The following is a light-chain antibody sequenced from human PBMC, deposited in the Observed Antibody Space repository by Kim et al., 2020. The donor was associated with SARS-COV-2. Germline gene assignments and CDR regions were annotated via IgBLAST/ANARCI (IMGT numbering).Light chain of an antibody. J-gene: IGKJ1*01. CDR2: AAS. V-gene: IGKV1-16*02. CDR1: QGIGNY. CDR3: KQYNNYPTR. Sequence: DIQMTQSPSSLSASVGDRVTITCRASQGIGNYLAWFQQKPGKAPKSLIYAASSLHTGVPSKFSGSGSGTDVTLNISSLQPGGCVTYYCKQYNNYPTRIGQRNTVDI.